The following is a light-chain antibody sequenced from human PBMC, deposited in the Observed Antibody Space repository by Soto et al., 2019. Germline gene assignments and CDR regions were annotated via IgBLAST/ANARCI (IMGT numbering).Light chain of an antibody. CDR1: QGISSW. J-gene: IGKJ5*01. V-gene: IGKV1-12*01. CDR2: AAS. CDR3: LQDYNYPYT. Sequence: DIQMTQSPSSVSASIGYRVTFTCRASQGISSWLAWCQQKPGKAPKLLIYAASSLQSGVPSRFSGSGSGTDFTLTISSLQPEDFATYYCLQDYNYPYTFGQGTRLEIK.